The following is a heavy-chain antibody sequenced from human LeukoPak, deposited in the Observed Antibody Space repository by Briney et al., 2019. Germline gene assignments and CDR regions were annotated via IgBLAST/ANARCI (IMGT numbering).Heavy chain of an antibody. V-gene: IGHV3-30*02. J-gene: IGHJ4*02. CDR1: GFTFSSYG. CDR3: AKDQALPGDY. Sequence: GGSLRLSCAASGFTFSSYGMHWVRQAPGKGLEWVAFIRYDGSNKYYADSMKGRFTISRDNSKNTLYLQMNSLRAEDTAVYYCAKDQALPGDYWGQGTLVTVSS. CDR2: IRYDGSNK.